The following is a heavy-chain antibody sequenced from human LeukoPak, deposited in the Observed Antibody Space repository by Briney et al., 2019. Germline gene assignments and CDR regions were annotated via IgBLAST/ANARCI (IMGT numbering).Heavy chain of an antibody. J-gene: IGHJ4*02. CDR3: ARHVGSGAWEVMLRQYYFDY. CDR1: GGSISSSSYY. Sequence: PSETLSLTCTVSGGSISSSSYYWGWIRQPPGKGLEWIGRNYYSGRTYYKPSLKSRLTISVDASKHQFSLKLSSVTAADTAVYYCARHVGSGAWEVMLRQYYFDYWGQGTLVSVSS. D-gene: IGHD1-26*01. CDR2: NYYSGRT. V-gene: IGHV4-39*01.